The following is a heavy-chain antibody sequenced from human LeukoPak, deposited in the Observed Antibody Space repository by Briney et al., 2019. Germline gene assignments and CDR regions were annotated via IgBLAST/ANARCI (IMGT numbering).Heavy chain of an antibody. D-gene: IGHD6-13*01. J-gene: IGHJ4*02. CDR3: ARIAEQHLQYYYDY. Sequence: ASVKVSCKASGFSFTSYGFGWVRQSPGQGLEWMGWISAYDGSTNYAQKLQGRVTMATDTSTSTAYMDLRSLRSDDSAVYFCARIAEQHLQYYYDYWGQGTLVTVSS. CDR2: ISAYDGST. V-gene: IGHV1-18*01. CDR1: GFSFTSYG.